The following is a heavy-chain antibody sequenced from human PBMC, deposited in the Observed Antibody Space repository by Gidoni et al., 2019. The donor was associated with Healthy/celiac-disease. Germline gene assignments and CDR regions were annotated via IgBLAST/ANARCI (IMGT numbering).Heavy chain of an antibody. V-gene: IGHV3-64D*06. CDR3: ARRAAGQAIYFDY. J-gene: IGHJ4*02. CDR1: GFPFSSYA. D-gene: IGHD6-13*01. Sequence: EVQLVESGGGLVQPGGSLRLSCSASGFPFSSYAMHWVRQAAGKGLEYVSAISDNGVHTYYADSVKGRFTISRDNSKNTLYLQMSSLRAEDTAVYYCARRAAGQAIYFDYWGQGTLVTVSS. CDR2: ISDNGVHT.